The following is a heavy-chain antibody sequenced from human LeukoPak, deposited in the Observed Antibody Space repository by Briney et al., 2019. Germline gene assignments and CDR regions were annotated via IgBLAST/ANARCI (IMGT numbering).Heavy chain of an antibody. V-gene: IGHV3-23*01. CDR1: GFTFSRKG. J-gene: IGHJ4*02. CDR3: AKDRTYYFDY. CDR2: MSGSGDRT. D-gene: IGHD3/OR15-3a*01. Sequence: GGSLRLSCTASGFTFSRKGMSWVRQAPGKGLEWVSGMSGSGDRTYYADSVKGRFTISRDNSKNTLYLQMNSLRAEDTAVYYCAKDRTYYFDYWGQGTLVTVSS.